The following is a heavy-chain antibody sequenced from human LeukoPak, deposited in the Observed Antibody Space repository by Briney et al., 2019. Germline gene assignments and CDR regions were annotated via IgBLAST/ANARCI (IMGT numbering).Heavy chain of an antibody. V-gene: IGHV1-46*01. Sequence: ASVKVSRKASGYTFTSYYMHWVRQAPGQGLEWMGIINPSGGSTSYAQKFQGRVTMTRDMSTSTVYMELSSLRSEDTAVYYCARVAAEVVGVPGAIGFGWLRRDYYYMDVWGKGTTVTVSS. CDR2: INPSGGST. J-gene: IGHJ6*03. CDR3: ARVAAEVVGVPGAIGFGWLRRDYYYMDV. CDR1: GYTFTSYY. D-gene: IGHD2-2*02.